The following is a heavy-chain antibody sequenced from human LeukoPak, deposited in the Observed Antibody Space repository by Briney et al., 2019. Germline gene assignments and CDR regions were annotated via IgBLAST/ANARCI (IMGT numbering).Heavy chain of an antibody. J-gene: IGHJ5*02. V-gene: IGHV3-23*01. Sequence: GGSLRLSCAVSGFTFSRSSLSWVRQAPGQGLEWVSSMSGAGDIAHYAESVRGRFTISRDNSRNILYLQMNSLRADDTAIYYCAKLKSALIVVGAWGQGTLVAVSP. CDR2: MSGAGDIA. CDR3: AKLKSALIVVGA. CDR1: GFTFSRSS. D-gene: IGHD1-26*01.